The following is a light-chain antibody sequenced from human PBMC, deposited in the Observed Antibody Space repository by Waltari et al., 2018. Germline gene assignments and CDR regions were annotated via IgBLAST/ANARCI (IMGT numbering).Light chain of an antibody. CDR3: QKYVNLPAT. CDR1: QSVSKY. V-gene: IGKV3-20*01. Sequence: EIVLTQSPGTLSLSPGERATLSCRASQSVSKYLAWYQQKPGQAPSLLIYDASIRATGIPDRFSGSGSGTEFSLTSSRLEPEDFAVYYCQKYVNLPATFGQGTKVEIK. J-gene: IGKJ1*01. CDR2: DAS.